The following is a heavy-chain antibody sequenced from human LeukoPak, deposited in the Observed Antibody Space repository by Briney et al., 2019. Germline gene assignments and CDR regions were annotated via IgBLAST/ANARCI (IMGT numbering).Heavy chain of an antibody. J-gene: IGHJ4*02. CDR1: GGSVSSGSYY. D-gene: IGHD2-15*01. CDR3: ARAPWGYCRGGSCYPSFDY. CDR2: IYYSGST. V-gene: IGHV4-61*01. Sequence: SETLSLTCTVSGGSVSSGSYYWSWIRQPPGKGLEWIGYIYYSGSTNYNPSLKSRVTISVDTSKNQFSLKLSSVTAADTAVYYCARAPWGYCRGGSCYPSFDYWGQGTLVTVSS.